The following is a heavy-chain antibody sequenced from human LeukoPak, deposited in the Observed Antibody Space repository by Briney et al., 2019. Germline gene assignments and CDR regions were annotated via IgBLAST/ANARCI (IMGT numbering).Heavy chain of an antibody. CDR3: ARDGDAPMTDFDY. Sequence: GGSLRLSCAASGFTFSSYRMNWVRQAPGKGLEGVLYISRSSSIIYYTDSVKGRFTISRDNAKNTLYLQMNSLRADDTAVYYCARDGDAPMTDFDYWGQGTLVTVPS. D-gene: IGHD2-21*02. J-gene: IGHJ4*02. V-gene: IGHV3-48*04. CDR1: GFTFSSYR. CDR2: ISRSSSII.